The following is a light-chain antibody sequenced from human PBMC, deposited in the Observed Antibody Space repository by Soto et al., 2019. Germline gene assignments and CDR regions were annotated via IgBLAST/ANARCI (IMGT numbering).Light chain of an antibody. Sequence: DIQMTQSPSTLSASVGDRVTVTCRASQSISRFLAWYQQKKGKTPKILVYSASTLQSGVPSRFRGSGSGPDFTLPISSLQPEDSATYFCQQLNSYPQTFGQGTRLEIK. J-gene: IGKJ5*01. CDR2: SAS. CDR1: QSISRF. V-gene: IGKV1-5*01. CDR3: QQLNSYPQT.